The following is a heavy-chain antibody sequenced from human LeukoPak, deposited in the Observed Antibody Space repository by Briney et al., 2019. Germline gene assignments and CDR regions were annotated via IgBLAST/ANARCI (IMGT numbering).Heavy chain of an antibody. CDR2: IIPILGIA. V-gene: IGHV1-69*04. J-gene: IGHJ5*02. Sequence: SVKVSCKASGYTFTGYYMHWVRRAPGQGLEWMGRIIPILGIANYAQKFQGRVTITADKSTSTAYMELSSLRSEDTAVYYCARGKTWFDPWGQGTLVTVSS. CDR1: GYTFTGYY. CDR3: ARGKTWFDP.